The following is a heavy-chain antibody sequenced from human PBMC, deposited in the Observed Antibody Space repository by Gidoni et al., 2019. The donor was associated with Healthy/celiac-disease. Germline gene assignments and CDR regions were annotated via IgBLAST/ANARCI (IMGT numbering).Heavy chain of an antibody. CDR3: ARDCWSGVNPYYFDY. J-gene: IGHJ4*02. CDR1: GFTFRRYS. D-gene: IGHD3-3*01. V-gene: IGHV3-21*01. CDR2: ISSSSSYI. Sequence: EVQLVESGGGRVRPGGSLSLSCAATGFTFRRYSMNWVRQAPGKGLEWVSSISSSSSYIYYADSVKGRFTISRDNAKNSLYLQMNSLRAEDTAVYYCARDCWSGVNPYYFDYWGQGTLVTVSS.